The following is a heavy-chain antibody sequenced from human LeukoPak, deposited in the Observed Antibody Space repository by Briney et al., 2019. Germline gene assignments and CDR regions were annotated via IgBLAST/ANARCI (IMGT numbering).Heavy chain of an antibody. CDR2: IKTNAEGGTL. Sequence: GGSLRLSCAASGFTFSHVWMNWVRQAPGKGLEWVGRIKTNAEGGTLDYTAPVKGRFTISRDDSKNTLYLQMDSLEVEDTGMYYCTTGIDDEGGYWGQGTLVTVSS. CDR1: GFTFSHVW. J-gene: IGHJ4*02. D-gene: IGHD3-3*02. V-gene: IGHV3-15*07. CDR3: TTGIDDEGGY.